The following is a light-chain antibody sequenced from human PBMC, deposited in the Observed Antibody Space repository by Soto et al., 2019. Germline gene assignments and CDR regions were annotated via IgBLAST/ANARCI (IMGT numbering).Light chain of an antibody. Sequence: DIQMTQSPPTLSASVGDRVTITCRASQSMSSWLAWYQQKPGKAPNLLIYDASSLKSGVPSRFSGSKSETEFTLTISSLQPGDFATYYCQQYSSYPYTFGQGTKLEIK. CDR2: DAS. J-gene: IGKJ2*01. CDR3: QQYSSYPYT. CDR1: QSMSSW. V-gene: IGKV1-5*01.